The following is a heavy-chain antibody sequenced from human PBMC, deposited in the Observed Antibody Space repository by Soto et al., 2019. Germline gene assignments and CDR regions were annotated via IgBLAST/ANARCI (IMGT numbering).Heavy chain of an antibody. D-gene: IGHD6-13*01. Sequence: QVQLVQSGGGVVQPGRSLRLSCAASGFDFNTYGLHWVRQAPGKGLEWVAGISFDGGNQYYADSVKGRFTISRDKSNNTLYLQMNSLGAEDTATYYCAKDSSVTAAGSGGWFDPWGQGSRVIVSS. CDR1: GFDFNTYG. CDR3: AKDSSVTAAGSGGWFDP. CDR2: ISFDGGNQ. J-gene: IGHJ5*02. V-gene: IGHV3-30*18.